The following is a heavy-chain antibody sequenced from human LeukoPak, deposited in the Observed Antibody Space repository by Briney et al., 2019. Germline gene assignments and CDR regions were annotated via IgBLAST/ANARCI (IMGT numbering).Heavy chain of an antibody. J-gene: IGHJ6*02. CDR3: ATNHNDYGDYAVMDV. Sequence: GASVKVSCKASGYTFTSYGISWVRQAPGQGLELMGWISAYNGNTNYAQKLQGRVTMTTDTSTSKAYMQLRSLRSDDTAVYYCATNHNDYGDYAVMDVWGQGTTVTVSS. V-gene: IGHV1-18*01. D-gene: IGHD4-17*01. CDR1: GYTFTSYG. CDR2: ISAYNGNT.